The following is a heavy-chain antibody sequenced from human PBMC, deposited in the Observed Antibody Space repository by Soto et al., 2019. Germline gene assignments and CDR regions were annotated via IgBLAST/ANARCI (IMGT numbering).Heavy chain of an antibody. CDR3: ARHVGENHYYYYYGLDV. CDR2: IYYSGNT. CDR1: CGSISSSRYY. Sequence: PSETLSLTCSVSCGSISSSRYYWGWIRQPPGKGLEWIGSIYYSGNTYYNPSLKSRVTISVDTSKNQFSLKLSSVTAADTAVFYCARHVGENHYYYYYGLDVWGQGTTVTVSS. J-gene: IGHJ6*02. V-gene: IGHV4-39*01. D-gene: IGHD3-16*01.